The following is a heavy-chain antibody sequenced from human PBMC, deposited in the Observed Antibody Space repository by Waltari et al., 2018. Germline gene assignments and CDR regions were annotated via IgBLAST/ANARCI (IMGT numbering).Heavy chain of an antibody. CDR3: ARDGGGSYSFDY. CDR1: GGSISSHY. Sequence: QVQLQESGPGLVKPSETLSLTCTVSGGSISSHYWSWIRQPPGKGLEWIGYIYYSGSTNYTPSLKSRVTISVDTSKNQFSLKLSSVTAADTAVYYCARDGGGSYSFDYWGQGTLVTVSS. CDR2: IYYSGST. V-gene: IGHV4-59*11. J-gene: IGHJ4*02. D-gene: IGHD1-26*01.